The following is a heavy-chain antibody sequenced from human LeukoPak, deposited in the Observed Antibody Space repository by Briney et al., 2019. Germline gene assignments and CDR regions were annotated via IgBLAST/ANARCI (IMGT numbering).Heavy chain of an antibody. V-gene: IGHV4-59*08. Sequence: SETLSLTCTVSGGSISSYYWSWIRPPPGKGLEWIGYIYYSGSTNYNPSLKSRVTISVDTSKNQFSLKLSSVTAADTAVYYCATNTIFGVVTKENYYYYYMDVWGKGTTVTVSS. CDR3: ATNTIFGVVTKENYYYYYMDV. CDR2: IYYSGST. CDR1: GGSISSYY. D-gene: IGHD3-3*01. J-gene: IGHJ6*03.